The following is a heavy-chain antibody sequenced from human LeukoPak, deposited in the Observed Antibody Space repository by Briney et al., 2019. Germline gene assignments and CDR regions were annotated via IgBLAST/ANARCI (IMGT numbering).Heavy chain of an antibody. CDR1: GGSVSSGSYY. CDR3: ARGYSSGADWFDP. D-gene: IGHD6-19*01. V-gene: IGHV4-39*07. J-gene: IGHJ5*02. Sequence: SETLSLTCTVSGGSVSSGSYYWSWIRQPPGKGLEWIGEINHSGSTNYNPSLKSRVTISVDTSKNQFSLKLNSMTAADTAVYYCARGYSSGADWFDPWGQGTLVTVPS. CDR2: INHSGST.